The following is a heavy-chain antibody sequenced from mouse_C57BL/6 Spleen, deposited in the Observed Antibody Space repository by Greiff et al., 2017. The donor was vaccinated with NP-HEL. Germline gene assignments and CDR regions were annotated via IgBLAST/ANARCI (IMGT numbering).Heavy chain of an antibody. CDR3: AKNDGYDDAMDY. CDR1: GFSLTSYG. Sequence: VMLVESGPGLVQPSQSLSITCTVSGFSLTSYGVHWVRQSPGKGLEWLGVIWRGGSTDYNAAFMSRLSITKDNSKSQVFFKMNSLQADDTAIYYSAKNDGYDDAMDYWGQGTSVTVSS. D-gene: IGHD2-2*01. CDR2: IWRGGST. V-gene: IGHV2-5*01. J-gene: IGHJ4*01.